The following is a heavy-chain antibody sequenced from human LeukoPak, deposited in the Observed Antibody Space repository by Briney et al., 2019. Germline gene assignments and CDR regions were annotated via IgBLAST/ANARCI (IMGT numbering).Heavy chain of an antibody. CDR2: IYYSGST. Sequence: PSETLSLTCTVSGGSISSSSYYWGWIRQPPGKGLEWIGSIYYSGSTYYNPSLKSRVTISVDTSKNQFSLKLSSVTAADTAAYYCARDQGDYDILTGYLGHGFDPWGQGTLVTVSS. CDR3: ARDQGDYDILTGYLGHGFDP. J-gene: IGHJ5*02. V-gene: IGHV4-39*07. D-gene: IGHD3-9*01. CDR1: GGSISSSSYY.